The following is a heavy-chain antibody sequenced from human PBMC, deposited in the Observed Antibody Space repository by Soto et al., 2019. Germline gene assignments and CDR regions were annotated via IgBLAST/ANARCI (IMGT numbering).Heavy chain of an antibody. D-gene: IGHD6-6*01. CDR2: FDPEDGET. CDR3: AKGDIEARTFSLDFDI. Sequence: ASVKVSCKVSGYTLTELSMHWVRQAPGKGLEWMGGFDPEDGETIYAQKFQGRVTMTEDTSTDTAYMELSSLRSEDTAVYYCAKGDIEARTFSLDFDIWGQGTMVPV. J-gene: IGHJ3*02. CDR1: GYTLTELS. V-gene: IGHV1-24*01.